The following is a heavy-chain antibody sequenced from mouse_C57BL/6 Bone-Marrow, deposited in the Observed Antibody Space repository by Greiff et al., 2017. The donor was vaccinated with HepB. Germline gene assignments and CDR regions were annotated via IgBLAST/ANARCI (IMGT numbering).Heavy chain of an antibody. Sequence: VKLVESGPGLVAPSQSLSITCTVSGFSLTSYAISWVRQPPGKGLEWLGVIWTGGGTNYNSAIKSRLSISKDNSKRQVYLKMNSLQTDDTARYYCARNDCSSYWYFDFWGTGTTVTVSS. CDR3: ARNDCSSYWYFDF. CDR2: IWTGGGT. CDR1: GFSLTSYA. V-gene: IGHV2-9-1*01. D-gene: IGHD1-1*01. J-gene: IGHJ1*03.